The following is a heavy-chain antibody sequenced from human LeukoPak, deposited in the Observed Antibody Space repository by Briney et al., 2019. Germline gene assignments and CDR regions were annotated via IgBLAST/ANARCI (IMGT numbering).Heavy chain of an antibody. V-gene: IGHV4-39*01. CDR3: ARHEVEMATINWFDP. CDR2: IYYTGST. CDR1: GGSISSSSYY. J-gene: IGHJ5*02. D-gene: IGHD5-24*01. Sequence: SETLSLTCTVSGGSISSSSYYWGWIRQPPGKGLEWIGSIYYTGSTYYNPSLKSRVTISVDTSKNQFSLKLNSVTAADTAVYYCARHEVEMATINWFDPWGQGTLVTVSS.